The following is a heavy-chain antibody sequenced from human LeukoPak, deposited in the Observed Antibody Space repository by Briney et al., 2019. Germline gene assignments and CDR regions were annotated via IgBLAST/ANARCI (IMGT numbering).Heavy chain of an antibody. CDR2: ISSSSSTI. D-gene: IGHD2-2*02. V-gene: IGHV3-48*01. CDR3: ARGGYCSSTSCYIDGALDI. J-gene: IGHJ3*02. CDR1: GFTFSSYS. Sequence: GGSLRLSCAASGFTFSSYSMNWVRQAPGKGLEWVSYISSSSSTIYYADSVKGRFTISRDNAKNSLYLQMNSLRAEDTAVYYCARGGYCSSTSCYIDGALDIWGQGTMVTVSS.